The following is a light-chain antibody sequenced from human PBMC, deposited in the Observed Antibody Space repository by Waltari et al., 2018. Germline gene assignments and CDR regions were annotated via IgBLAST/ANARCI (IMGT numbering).Light chain of an antibody. CDR3: QTGGHGTWV. Sequence: QLVLTQSPSVSASLGASVKLTCTLSSGHSSNVIAWLHQQPEKGPRYLMKVNSDGRHSKGDEMPDRLSGSSSGAERYLTIASVQTEDEADYYCQTGGHGTWVVGGGTKLTV. V-gene: IGLV4-69*01. J-gene: IGLJ3*02. CDR1: SGHSSNV. CDR2: VNSDGRH.